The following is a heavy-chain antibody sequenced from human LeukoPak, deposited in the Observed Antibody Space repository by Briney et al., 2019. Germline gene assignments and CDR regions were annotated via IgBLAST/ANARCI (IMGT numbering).Heavy chain of an antibody. CDR3: AREGGASVVVTATLFDY. V-gene: IGHV3-7*01. J-gene: IGHJ4*02. Sequence: QTGGSLRLSCAASGFTFSSYWMSWVRQAPGKGLEWVANIKQDGSEEYCVDSVKGRFTISRDNAKNSLYLQMNSLRAEDTAVYYCAREGGASVVVTATLFDYWGQGTLVTVSS. CDR2: IKQDGSEE. D-gene: IGHD2-21*02. CDR1: GFTFSSYW.